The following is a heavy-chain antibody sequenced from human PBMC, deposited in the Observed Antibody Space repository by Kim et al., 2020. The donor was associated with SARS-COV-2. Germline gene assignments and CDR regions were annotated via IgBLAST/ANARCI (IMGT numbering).Heavy chain of an antibody. V-gene: IGHV3-30*18. CDR1: GFTFSSYG. CDR2: ISYDGSNK. J-gene: IGHJ3*02. D-gene: IGHD2-2*01. CDR3: AKTRLYCSSTSCSDWKMDAFDI. Sequence: GGSLRLSCAASGFTFSSYGMHWVRQAPGKGLEWVAVISYDGSNKYYADSVKGRFTISRDNSKNTLYLQMNSLRAEDTAVYYCAKTRLYCSSTSCSDWKMDAFDIWGQGTMVTVSS.